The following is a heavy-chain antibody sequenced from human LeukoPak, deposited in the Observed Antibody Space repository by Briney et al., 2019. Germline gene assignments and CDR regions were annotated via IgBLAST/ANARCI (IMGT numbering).Heavy chain of an antibody. D-gene: IGHD5-18*01. J-gene: IGHJ4*02. CDR3: AKDHVPVEYSYGWDY. V-gene: IGHV3-23*01. CDR2: ISGSGGST. CDR1: GFTFSSYA. Sequence: PGGSLRLSCAASGFTFSSYAMSWVRQAPGKGLEWVSAISGSGGSTYYADSVKGRFTISRDNSKNTLYLQMNSLRAEDTAVYYCAKDHVPVEYSYGWDYWGQGTLVTVSS.